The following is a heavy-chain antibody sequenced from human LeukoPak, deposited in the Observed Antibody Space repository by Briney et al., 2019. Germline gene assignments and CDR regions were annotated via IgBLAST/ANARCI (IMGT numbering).Heavy chain of an antibody. D-gene: IGHD1-26*01. J-gene: IGHJ4*02. V-gene: IGHV3-7*01. CDR3: ATFLGATFFDH. CDR2: IKQDGSVK. Sequence: PGGSLRLSCSGAGFTFRDSAFHWVRQAPGKGLKWVANIKQDGSVKTYVDSVKGRFTISRDNAKNSLYLQMNSLRGEDTAVYYCATFLGATFFDHWGQGTLVSVSS. CDR1: GFTFRDSA.